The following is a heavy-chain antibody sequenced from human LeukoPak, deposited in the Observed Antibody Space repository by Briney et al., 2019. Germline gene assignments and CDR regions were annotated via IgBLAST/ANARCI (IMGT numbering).Heavy chain of an antibody. CDR3: ARDRGTGTTLGGYYYYYYYMDV. J-gene: IGHJ6*03. D-gene: IGHD1-7*01. CDR2: IIPIFGTA. CDR1: GGTFSSYA. V-gene: IGHV1-69*13. Sequence: SVKVSCKASGGTFSSYAISWVRQAPGQGLEWMGGIIPIFGTANYAQKFQGRVTITADESTSTAYMELSSLRSEDTAVYYCARDRGTGTTLGGYYYYYYYMDVWGKGTTVTVSS.